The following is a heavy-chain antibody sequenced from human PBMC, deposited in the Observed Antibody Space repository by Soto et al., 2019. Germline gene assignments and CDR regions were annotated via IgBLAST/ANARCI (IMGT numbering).Heavy chain of an antibody. CDR2: IYYSGST. D-gene: IGHD2-2*03. Sequence: SETLSLTCTVSGGSISSGDYYWSWIRQPPGKGLEWIGYIYYSGSTYYNPSLKSRVTISVDTSKNQFSLKLSSVTAADTVVYYCARLDIVVVPAAMVTSWGMDVWGQGTTVTVSS. J-gene: IGHJ6*02. CDR1: GGSISSGDYY. V-gene: IGHV4-30-4*01. CDR3: ARLDIVVVPAAMVTSWGMDV.